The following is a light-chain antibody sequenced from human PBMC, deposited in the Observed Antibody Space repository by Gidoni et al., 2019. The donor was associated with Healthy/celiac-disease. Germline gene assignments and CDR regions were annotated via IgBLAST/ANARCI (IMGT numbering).Light chain of an antibody. V-gene: IGKV2-28*01. CDR3: MQALQTLWT. CDR2: LGS. Sequence: DIVMTQSQLSLPVTPGEPASISSRSSKSLLHSNGYNYLDWYLQKPGQSPQLLIYLGSNRASGVPDRFSGSGSGTDFTLKISRVEAEDVGVYYCMQALQTLWTFGPGTKVDIK. J-gene: IGKJ3*01. CDR1: KSLLHSNGYNY.